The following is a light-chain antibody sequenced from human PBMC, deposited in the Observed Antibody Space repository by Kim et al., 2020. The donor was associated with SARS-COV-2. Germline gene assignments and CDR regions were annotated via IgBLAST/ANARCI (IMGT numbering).Light chain of an antibody. V-gene: IGKV3-20*01. CDR1: QSVSGSY. Sequence: EIVLTQSPGTLSLSPGERATLSCRASQSVSGSYLVWYQQKPGQAPRLLIYGASSRATGIPDRFSGSGSGTDFTLTISRLEPEDSAVYYCQQYSSSPRTFGQGTKLEI. CDR3: QQYSSSPRT. CDR2: GAS. J-gene: IGKJ2*01.